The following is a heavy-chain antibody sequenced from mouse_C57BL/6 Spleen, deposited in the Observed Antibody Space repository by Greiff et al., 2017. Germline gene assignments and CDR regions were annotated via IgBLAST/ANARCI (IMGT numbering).Heavy chain of an antibody. V-gene: IGHV1-18*01. CDR3: ARGGGYDDDYYALDY. Sequence: VQLQQSGPELVKPGASVKIPCKASGYTFTDYNMDWVKQSHGKSLEWIGDINPNNGGTVYNQKFKGKATLTVDKSSSTAYMERRSRTSEDTAVYYCARGGGYDDDYYALDYGGQGASLTAST. CDR2: INPNNGGT. J-gene: IGHJ4*01. CDR1: GYTFTDYN. D-gene: IGHD2-14*01.